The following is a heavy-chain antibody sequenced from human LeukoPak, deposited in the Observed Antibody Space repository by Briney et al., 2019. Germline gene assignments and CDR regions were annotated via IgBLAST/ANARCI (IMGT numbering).Heavy chain of an antibody. Sequence: PGGSLRLSCAASGFTFSDSYMTWIRQAPGKGPEWVSYISNSGSTIYYADSVKGRFSISRDNAESSLYLQMNSLRVEDTAVYYCARGRDGYNLVDAFDIWGQGIMVIVSS. CDR2: ISNSGSTI. V-gene: IGHV3-11*04. D-gene: IGHD5-24*01. CDR3: ARGRDGYNLVDAFDI. J-gene: IGHJ3*02. CDR1: GFTFSDSY.